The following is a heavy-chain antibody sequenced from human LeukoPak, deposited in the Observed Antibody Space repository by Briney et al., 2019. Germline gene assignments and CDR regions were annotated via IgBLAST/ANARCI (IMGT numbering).Heavy chain of an antibody. J-gene: IGHJ4*02. V-gene: IGHV3-30*18. CDR3: AKDGERVYYYDSSYFDY. CDR1: GFTFSSYG. CDR2: ISYDGSNK. D-gene: IGHD3-22*01. Sequence: PGGSLRLSCAASGFTFSSYGMHWVRQAPGKGLEWVAVISYDGSNKYYADSVKGRFTISRDNSKNALYLQMNSLRAEDTAVYYCAKDGERVYYYDSSYFDYWGQGTLVTVSS.